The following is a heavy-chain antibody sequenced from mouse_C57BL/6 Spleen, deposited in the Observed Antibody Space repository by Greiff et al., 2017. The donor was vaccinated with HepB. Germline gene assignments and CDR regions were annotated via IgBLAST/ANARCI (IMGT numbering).Heavy chain of an antibody. CDR1: GYTFTSYW. V-gene: IGHV1-59*01. J-gene: IGHJ4*01. Sequence: QVQLKQPGAELVRPGPSVKLSCKASGYTFTSYWMHWVKQRPGQGLEWIGVIDPSDSYTNYNQKFKGKATLTVDTSSSTAYMQLSSLTSEDSAVYYCASYDGDAMDYWGQGTSVTVSS. CDR2: IDPSDSYT. D-gene: IGHD2-12*01. CDR3: ASYDGDAMDY.